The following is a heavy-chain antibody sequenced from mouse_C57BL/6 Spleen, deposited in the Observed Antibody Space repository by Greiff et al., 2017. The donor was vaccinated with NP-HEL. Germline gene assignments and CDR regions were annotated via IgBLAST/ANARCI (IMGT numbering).Heavy chain of an antibody. D-gene: IGHD1-1*01. CDR2: IYPGDGDT. Sequence: QVQLQQSGPELVKPGASVKISCKASGYAFSSSWMNWVKQRPGKGLVWIGRIYPGDGDTNYNGKFKGQATLTADKSSSTAYMQLSSLTSEDSAVYFCACYGSSRGENYFDYWGQGTTLTVSS. CDR1: GYAFSSSW. J-gene: IGHJ2*01. CDR3: ACYGSSRGENYFDY. V-gene: IGHV1-82*01.